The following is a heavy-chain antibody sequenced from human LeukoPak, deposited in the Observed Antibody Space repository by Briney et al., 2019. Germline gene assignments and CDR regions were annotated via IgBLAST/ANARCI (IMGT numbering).Heavy chain of an antibody. V-gene: IGHV4-39*01. CDR2: IYYSGST. CDR3: ARHGKMPYFDY. Sequence: SETLSLTCTVSGGSISSSSYYRGWIRQPPGKGLEWIGSIYYSGSTYYNPSLKSRVTISVDTSKNQFSLKLSSVTAADTAVYYCARHGKMPYFDYWGQGTLVTVSS. D-gene: IGHD1-1*01. J-gene: IGHJ4*02. CDR1: GGSISSSSYY.